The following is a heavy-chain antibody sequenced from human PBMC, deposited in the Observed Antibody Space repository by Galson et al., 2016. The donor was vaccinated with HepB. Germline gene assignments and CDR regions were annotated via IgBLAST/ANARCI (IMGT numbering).Heavy chain of an antibody. J-gene: IGHJ5*02. V-gene: IGHV4-39*01. CDR3: AKTFASSGIYFVAAAP. CDR1: GGSIISSRYN. CDR2: ITTTGTG. Sequence: SETLSLTCSVSGGSIISSRYNWAWIRQPPGKGLEWIGSITTTGTGVYSPSLGSRVTISADTSQNPISLRLSSVTAADTALYYWAKTFASSGIYFVAAAPWGQGTLVTVSS. D-gene: IGHD1-26*01.